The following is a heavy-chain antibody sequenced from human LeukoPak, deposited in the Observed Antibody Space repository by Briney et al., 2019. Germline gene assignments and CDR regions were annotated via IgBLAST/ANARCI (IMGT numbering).Heavy chain of an antibody. CDR3: VSTVVTGSSFDY. V-gene: IGHV4-31*03. J-gene: IGHJ4*02. CDR2: IYYSGST. D-gene: IGHD4-23*01. CDR1: GGSISSGGYY. Sequence: PSQTLSLTCTVSGGSISSGGYYWSWIRQHPGKGLEWIGYIYYSGSTYYNPSLKSRVTISVDTSKNQFPLKLSSVTAADTAVYYCVSTVVTGSSFDYWGQGTLVTVSS.